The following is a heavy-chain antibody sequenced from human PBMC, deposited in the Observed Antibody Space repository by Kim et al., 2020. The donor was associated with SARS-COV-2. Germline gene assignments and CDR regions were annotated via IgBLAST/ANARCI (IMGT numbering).Heavy chain of an antibody. CDR1: GGTFSSYA. D-gene: IGHD4-17*01. CDR3: ARDRREFDDYGDYEVRTIYYYGMDV. CDR2: IIPIFGTA. Sequence: SVKVSCKASGGTFSSYAISWVRQAPGQGLEWMGGIIPIFGTANYAQKFQGRVTITADESTSTAYMELSSLRSEDTAVYYCARDRREFDDYGDYEVRTIYYYGMDVWGQGTTVTVSS. V-gene: IGHV1-69*13. J-gene: IGHJ6*02.